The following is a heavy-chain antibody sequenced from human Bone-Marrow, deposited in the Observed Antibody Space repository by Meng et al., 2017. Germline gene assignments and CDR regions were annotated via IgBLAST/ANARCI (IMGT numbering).Heavy chain of an antibody. Sequence: HEPFQQVGAGLLKPSETLALTCAVSGGSFSGYYWTWIRQPPGKGLEWIGEINHSGSSNYNPSLKSRVTLSADTPERQFSLKLSSVTAADTAVYYCARGRRIVGATFRLFDYWGQGTLVTVSS. D-gene: IGHD1-26*01. CDR1: GGSFSGYY. J-gene: IGHJ4*02. V-gene: IGHV4-34*01. CDR3: ARGRRIVGATFRLFDY. CDR2: INHSGSS.